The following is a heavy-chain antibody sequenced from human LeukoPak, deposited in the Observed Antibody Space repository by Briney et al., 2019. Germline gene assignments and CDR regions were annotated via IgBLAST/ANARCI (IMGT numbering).Heavy chain of an antibody. CDR2: IIPIFGTA. V-gene: IGHV1-69*05. D-gene: IGHD2-2*01. J-gene: IGHJ5*02. CDR3: ARDLAPGLTVPAAMAVPQPFDP. Sequence: SVKVSCKASRGTFSSYAISWVRQAPGQGLEWMGRIIPIFGTANYAQKFQGRVTITTDESTSTAYMELSSLRSEDTAVYYCARDLAPGLTVPAAMAVPQPFDPWGQGTLVTVSS. CDR1: RGTFSSYA.